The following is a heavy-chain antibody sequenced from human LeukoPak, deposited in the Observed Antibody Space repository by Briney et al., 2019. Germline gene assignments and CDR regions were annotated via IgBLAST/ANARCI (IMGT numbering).Heavy chain of an antibody. CDR1: GFTFGSYT. J-gene: IGHJ4*02. V-gene: IGHV3-21*01. D-gene: IGHD2-2*01. Sequence: VGSLRLSCAASGFTFGSYTMNWVRQAPGKGPEWVSSTCSTRTDICYADSVKGRFTISRDNAKNSVYLQMDSLRAEDTAVYYCARGFGGYCSSTSCLVTIDYWGQGIPVTVSS. CDR3: ARGFGGYCSSTSCLVTIDY. CDR2: TCSTRTDI.